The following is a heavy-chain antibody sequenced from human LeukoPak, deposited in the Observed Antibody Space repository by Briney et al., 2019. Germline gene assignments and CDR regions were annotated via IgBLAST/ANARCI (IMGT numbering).Heavy chain of an antibody. CDR1: GGSISSSSYY. V-gene: IGHV4-39*07. CDR3: ASGIAAAGTVYGDYYYYYMDV. CDR2: IYYSGST. Sequence: SETLSLTCTVSGGSISSSSYYWGWIRQPPGKGLEWIGSIYYSGSTYYNPSLKSRVNISVDTSKNQFSLKLSSVTAEDTAVYYCASGIAAAGTVYGDYYYYYMDVWGKGTTVTVSS. D-gene: IGHD6-13*01. J-gene: IGHJ6*03.